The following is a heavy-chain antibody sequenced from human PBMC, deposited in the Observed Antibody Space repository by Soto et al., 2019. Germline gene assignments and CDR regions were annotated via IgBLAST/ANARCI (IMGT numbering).Heavy chain of an antibody. Sequence: GASVKVSCKASGYTFTSYDINWVRQATGQGLEWMGWINPNNGNTGYAQKFQGRVTMTRDTSINTAYMELSSLRSEDTAVYFCARTSSATRGGFDPWGQGTLVTSPQ. CDR2: INPNNGNT. CDR1: GYTFTSYD. V-gene: IGHV1-8*01. D-gene: IGHD3-10*01. CDR3: ARTSSATRGGFDP. J-gene: IGHJ5*02.